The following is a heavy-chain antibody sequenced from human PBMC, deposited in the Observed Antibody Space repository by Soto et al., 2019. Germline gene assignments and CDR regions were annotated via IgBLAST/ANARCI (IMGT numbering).Heavy chain of an antibody. Sequence: ASVKVSCKASGGTFSSYAISWVRQAPGQGLEWMGGIIPIFGTANYEQKFQGRVTITADESTGTAYMELSSLRSEDTAVYYCARAETYDSSGYRANGDYYYYGMDVWGQGTTVTVSS. J-gene: IGHJ6*02. CDR2: IIPIFGTA. CDR1: GGTFSSYA. D-gene: IGHD3-22*01. V-gene: IGHV1-69*13. CDR3: ARAETYDSSGYRANGDYYYYGMDV.